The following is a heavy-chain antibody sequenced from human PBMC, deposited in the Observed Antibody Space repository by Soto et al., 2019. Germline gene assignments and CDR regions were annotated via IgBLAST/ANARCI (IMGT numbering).Heavy chain of an antibody. CDR3: ARHEGNGNVWPLDY. CDR1: GDSIGTTHSY. J-gene: IGHJ4*02. Sequence: SETLSLTCTVSGDSIGTTHSYWAWIRQSPGKGLEGIGNIHYSGSTYYMPSLRSRVTLSVDTSKNQFSLRLTSVTAEDTAVYYCARHEGNGNVWPLDYWGQGILVTVSS. D-gene: IGHD2-8*01. CDR2: IHYSGST. V-gene: IGHV4-39*01.